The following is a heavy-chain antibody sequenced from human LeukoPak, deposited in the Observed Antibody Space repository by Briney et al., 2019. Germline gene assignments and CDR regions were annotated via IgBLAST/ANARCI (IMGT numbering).Heavy chain of an antibody. V-gene: IGHV3-30*04. CDR3: AKGYYFDY. CDR1: GLTFNTYT. J-gene: IGHJ4*02. Sequence: GGSLRLSCAASGLTFNTYTMHWVRQAPGRGLEWLAVISFDGSTKYYADSVRGRFTISRDNSKNTLYLQMNSLGAEDTAVYYCAKGYYFDYWGQGTLVTVSS. CDR2: ISFDGSTK.